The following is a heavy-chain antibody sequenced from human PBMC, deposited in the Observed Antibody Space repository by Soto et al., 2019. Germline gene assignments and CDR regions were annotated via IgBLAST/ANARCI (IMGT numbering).Heavy chain of an antibody. J-gene: IGHJ5*02. Sequence: SETLSLTCTVSGGSMSNYYWIWIRQPPGKGLEWIGYIYYSGSTNYNPSLKSRVTISLDTSKNQFSLNLSSVTAADAAVYYCARRFCSGASCPNWFDPWGQGTLVTVSS. CDR1: GGSMSNYY. CDR3: ARRFCSGASCPNWFDP. D-gene: IGHD2-15*01. V-gene: IGHV4-59*08. CDR2: IYYSGST.